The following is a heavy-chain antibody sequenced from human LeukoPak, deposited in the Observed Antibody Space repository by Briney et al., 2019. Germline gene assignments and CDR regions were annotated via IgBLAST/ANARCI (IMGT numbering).Heavy chain of an antibody. V-gene: IGHV3-7*04. D-gene: IGHD2-15*01. Sequence: GGSLRLSCAASGFTFSSYAMSRVRQAPGKGLEWVANIKEDGGEKYYVDSVKGRFTISRDNAENSLYLQMNSLRAEDTAVYYCARLYCSGGGCYSAFDYWGQGTLVTVSS. J-gene: IGHJ4*02. CDR2: IKEDGGEK. CDR1: GFTFSSYA. CDR3: ARLYCSGGGCYSAFDY.